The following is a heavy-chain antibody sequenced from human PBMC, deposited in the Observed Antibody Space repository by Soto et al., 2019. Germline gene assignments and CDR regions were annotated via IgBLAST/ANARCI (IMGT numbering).Heavy chain of an antibody. D-gene: IGHD3-9*01. Sequence: EVQLLESGGGLVQPGGSLRLSCAASGFTFSSYAMSWVRQAPGKGLEWVSAISGSGGSTYYADSVKGRFTISRDNSKNTLYLQMNSRRAEDKAVYYCAKDSLRYFDWLMYFDYWGQGTLVTVSS. J-gene: IGHJ4*02. CDR2: ISGSGGST. V-gene: IGHV3-23*01. CDR1: GFTFSSYA. CDR3: AKDSLRYFDWLMYFDY.